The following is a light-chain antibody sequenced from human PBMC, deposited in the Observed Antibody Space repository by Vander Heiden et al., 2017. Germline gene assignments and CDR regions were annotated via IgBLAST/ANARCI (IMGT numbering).Light chain of an antibody. V-gene: IGKV1-39*01. CDR2: AAS. Sequence: DIQMHPPPSYLFASVGDRVTITCLASQSISSYLNWYQQKPGKAPKLLIYAASSLQSGVPSRFSGSGSGTDFTLTISSLQPEDVATYYCQQSYKTRLTFGAGTKVEIK. J-gene: IGKJ3*01. CDR1: QSISSY. CDR3: QQSYKTRLT.